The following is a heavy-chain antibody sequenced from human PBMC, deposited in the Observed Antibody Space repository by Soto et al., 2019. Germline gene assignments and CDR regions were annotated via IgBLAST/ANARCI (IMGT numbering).Heavy chain of an antibody. CDR3: TLHKFDSSGYVSDY. CDR1: GLTFSNYW. CDR2: IHSDGITT. V-gene: IGHV3-74*01. J-gene: IGHJ4*02. D-gene: IGHD3-22*01. Sequence: EVQVEESGGGLVQPGGSLRLSCAASGLTFSNYWMEWVRQAPGKGLVWVSRIHSDGITTYYGDSVKGRFTISRDNAKSTVYLQMNSLGAEDTATYHCTLHKFDSSGYVSDYWGQGTLVTVSS.